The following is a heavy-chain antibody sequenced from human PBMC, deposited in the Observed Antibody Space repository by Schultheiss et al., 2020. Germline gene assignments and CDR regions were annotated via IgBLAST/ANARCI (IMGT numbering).Heavy chain of an antibody. Sequence: SETLSLTCTVSGGSISSGDYYWSWIRQPPGKGLEWIGEINHSGSTYYNPSLKSRVTISVDTSKNQFSLKLSSVTAADTAVYYCAGGYGDYFLWGQGTLVTVSS. CDR1: GGSISSGDYY. CDR2: INHSGST. CDR3: AGGYGDYFL. D-gene: IGHD4-17*01. J-gene: IGHJ4*02. V-gene: IGHV4-39*01.